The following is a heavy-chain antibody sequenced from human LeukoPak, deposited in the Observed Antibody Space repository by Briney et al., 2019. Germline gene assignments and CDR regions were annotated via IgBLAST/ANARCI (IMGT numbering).Heavy chain of an antibody. J-gene: IGHJ3*02. Sequence: WASVKVSCKASGGTFSSYAISWVRQAPGQGLEWMGGIIPIFGTASYAQKFQGRVTITADESTSTAYMELSGLRSEDTAVYYCAEAGPDAFDIWGQGTMVTVSS. CDR2: IIPIFGTA. CDR1: GGTFSSYA. V-gene: IGHV1-69*13. CDR3: AEAGPDAFDI. D-gene: IGHD6-13*01.